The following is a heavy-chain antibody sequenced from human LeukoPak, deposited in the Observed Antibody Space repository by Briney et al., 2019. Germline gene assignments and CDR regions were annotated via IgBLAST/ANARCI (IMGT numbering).Heavy chain of an antibody. D-gene: IGHD5-12*01. CDR2: ISSTGGNT. CDR1: GFSFSSFP. Sequence: GGSLRLSCAASGFSFSSFPMHWVRQAPGKGLEYVSAISSTGGNTYYADSVKGRFTISRDNSKNTLYLQMGSLRAEDTAVYYCARRGSGYAYDYWGQGTLVTVSS. V-gene: IGHV3-64*02. CDR3: ARRGSGYAYDY. J-gene: IGHJ4*02.